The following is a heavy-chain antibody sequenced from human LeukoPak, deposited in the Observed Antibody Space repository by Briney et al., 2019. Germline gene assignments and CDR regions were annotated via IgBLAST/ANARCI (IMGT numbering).Heavy chain of an antibody. Sequence: GGSLRLSCAASGFTFSTAWMSWVRQAPGKGLEWVGRVKPKTHGGTADYAAPAKGRFTISRDESKDTLYLLMNSLKTEDTAVYYCTTDGSDYYDSSGYHPDAFDIWGQGTMVTVSS. CDR2: VKPKTHGGTA. CDR1: GFTFSTAW. D-gene: IGHD3-22*01. CDR3: TTDGSDYYDSSGYHPDAFDI. V-gene: IGHV3-15*01. J-gene: IGHJ3*02.